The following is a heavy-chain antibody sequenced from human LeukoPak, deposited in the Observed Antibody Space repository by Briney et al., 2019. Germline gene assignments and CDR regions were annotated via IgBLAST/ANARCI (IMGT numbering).Heavy chain of an antibody. V-gene: IGHV4-31*03. CDR3: AREGKVDYYGSGSYSYFDY. Sequence: PSETLYLTCTVSGGSISSGGYYWSWIRQHPGKGLEWIGYIYYSGSTFYNPSLKSRVTISVDTSKNQFSLKLSSVTAADTAVYYRAREGKVDYYGSGSYSYFDYWGQGTLVTVSS. D-gene: IGHD3-10*01. CDR2: IYYSGST. J-gene: IGHJ4*02. CDR1: GGSISSGGYY.